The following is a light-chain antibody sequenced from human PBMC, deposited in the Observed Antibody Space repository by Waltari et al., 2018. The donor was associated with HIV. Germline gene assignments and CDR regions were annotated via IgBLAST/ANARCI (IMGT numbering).Light chain of an antibody. Sequence: EIVLTQSPGTLSLSPGERATPSCRASQSVNNNYLAWYQQNPVQAPWLLIYGASYRATGIPDRFTASGSGTDFTLTISRLEPEDSAVYYCQQYGDSPRTFGQGTKVEIK. V-gene: IGKV3-20*01. CDR3: QQYGDSPRT. J-gene: IGKJ1*01. CDR2: GAS. CDR1: QSVNNNY.